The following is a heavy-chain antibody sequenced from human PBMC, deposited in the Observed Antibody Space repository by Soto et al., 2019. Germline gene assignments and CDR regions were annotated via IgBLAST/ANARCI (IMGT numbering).Heavy chain of an antibody. J-gene: IGHJ4*02. V-gene: IGHV3-30-3*01. CDR2: ISYDGSNK. CDR3: AREGEMATIKTYDY. Sequence: GGSLRLSCAASGFTFSSYAMHWVRQAPGKGLEWVAVISYDGSNKYYADSVKGRFTISRDNSKNTLYLQMNSLRAEDTAVYYCAREGEMATIKTYDYWGQGTLVTVSS. D-gene: IGHD5-12*01. CDR1: GFTFSSYA.